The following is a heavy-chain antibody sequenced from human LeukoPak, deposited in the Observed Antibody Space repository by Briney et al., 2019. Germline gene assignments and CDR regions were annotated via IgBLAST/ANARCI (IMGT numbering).Heavy chain of an antibody. CDR1: GGSISSGGYY. V-gene: IGHV4-31*03. D-gene: IGHD5-12*01. Sequence: PPETLSLTCTVSGGSISSGGYYWSWIRQHPGKGLEWIGYIYYRGSTYYDPSLKSRVTISVDTSKNQFSLKLSSVTAADAAVYYCAREVVATTGVDYWGQGTLVTVSS. J-gene: IGHJ4*02. CDR2: IYYRGST. CDR3: AREVVATTGVDY.